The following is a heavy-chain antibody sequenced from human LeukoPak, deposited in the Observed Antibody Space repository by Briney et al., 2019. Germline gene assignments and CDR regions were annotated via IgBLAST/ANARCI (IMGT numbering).Heavy chain of an antibody. J-gene: IGHJ4*02. D-gene: IGHD2-21*01. CDR1: GGSISSSC. Sequence: PSETLSLTCTVSGGSISSSCWSWIRQPAGKRLEWIGRVYTSGSTNYNYNPSLKSRLTMSVDTSKNQFSLKLSSVTAADTAVYYCARDPNSALWGQGTLVTVSS. CDR2: VYTSGST. V-gene: IGHV4-4*07. CDR3: ARDPNSAL.